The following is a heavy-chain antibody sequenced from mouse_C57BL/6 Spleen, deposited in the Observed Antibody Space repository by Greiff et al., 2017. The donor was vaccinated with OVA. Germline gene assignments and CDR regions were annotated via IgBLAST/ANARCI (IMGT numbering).Heavy chain of an antibody. J-gene: IGHJ1*03. CDR3: ARVGGSSYWYFDV. CDR1: GYSITSGYY. V-gene: IGHV3-6*01. D-gene: IGHD1-1*01. CDR2: ISYDGSN. Sequence: ESGPGLVKPSQSLSLTCSVTGYSITSGYYWNWIRQFPGNKLEWMGYISYDGSNNYNPSLKNRIPITRDTSKNQFFLKLNSVTTEDTATYYCARVGGSSYWYFDVWGTGTTVTVSS.